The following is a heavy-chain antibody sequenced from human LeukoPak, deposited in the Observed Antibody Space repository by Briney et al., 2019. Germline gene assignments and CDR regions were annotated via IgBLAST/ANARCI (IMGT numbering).Heavy chain of an antibody. Sequence: SGPALVKPTQPLTLTYTFSGFSLSTSGMCVSWIRQPPGKALEWLAHIDWDDDKYYSTSLKTRLTISKDTSKNQVVLTMTNMDPVDTATYYCARILRRPYGGNAFDIWGQGTMVTVSS. CDR1: GFSLSTSGMC. CDR2: IDWDDDK. CDR3: ARILRRPYGGNAFDI. D-gene: IGHD3-16*01. V-gene: IGHV2-70*01. J-gene: IGHJ3*02.